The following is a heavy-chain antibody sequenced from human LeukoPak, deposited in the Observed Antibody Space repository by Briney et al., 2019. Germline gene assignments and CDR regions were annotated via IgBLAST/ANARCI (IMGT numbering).Heavy chain of an antibody. CDR2: IFTSGST. CDR3: ARGGSRAAYSGGYGVHFYFEY. J-gene: IGHJ4*02. CDR1: GGSISGHY. V-gene: IGHV4-4*09. D-gene: IGHD1-26*01. Sequence: SDTLSLTCTVSGGSISGHYWSWIRQPPGKGLEWIGYIFTSGSTNYNPSLKSRVTMSVDTSKNQVSLKLSSVTAADTAVYYCARGGSRAAYSGGYGVHFYFEYWGQGTLVTVSS.